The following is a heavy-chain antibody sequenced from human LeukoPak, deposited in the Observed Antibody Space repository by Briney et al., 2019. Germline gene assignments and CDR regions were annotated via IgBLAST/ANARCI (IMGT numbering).Heavy chain of an antibody. Sequence: GGSLRLSCAASGFTFSSYSMNWVRQAPGKGLEWVSSISSSSSYIYYADSVKGRFTISRDNAKNSLYRQMNSLRAEDTAVYYCASVVLRGVNYWGQGTLVTVSS. CDR3: ASVVLRGVNY. V-gene: IGHV3-21*01. CDR2: ISSSSSYI. J-gene: IGHJ4*02. D-gene: IGHD3-10*01. CDR1: GFTFSSYS.